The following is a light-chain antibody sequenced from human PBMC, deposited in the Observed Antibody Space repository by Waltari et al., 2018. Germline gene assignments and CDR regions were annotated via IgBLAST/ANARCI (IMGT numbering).Light chain of an antibody. V-gene: IGLV1-47*01. J-gene: IGLJ2*01. Sequence: QSVLTQPPSASRTPGRRVTISCSGDNSNTGSNYLNWYQHPPATTPTPLLYRNNRRPSRVPDRFSGSKSGTSASLAISGLRSEDEADYYCAAWDGSHVVFGGGTKLTVL. CDR1: NSNTGSNY. CDR2: RNN. CDR3: AAWDGSHVV.